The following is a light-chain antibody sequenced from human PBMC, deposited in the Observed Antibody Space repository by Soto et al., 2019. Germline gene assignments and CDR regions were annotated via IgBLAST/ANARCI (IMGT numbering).Light chain of an antibody. J-gene: IGKJ4*01. Sequence: EIVLTQSPGTLSLSPGERATLSCRASQSVSSSQLAWYQQRPGQAPRLLMFGVSVRAAGIPERFSGSGSGTDFTLTISRLEPEDFAVYFCQQYASSPVTFDGGTKVEIK. CDR1: QSVSSSQ. CDR3: QQYASSPVT. V-gene: IGKV3-20*01. CDR2: GVS.